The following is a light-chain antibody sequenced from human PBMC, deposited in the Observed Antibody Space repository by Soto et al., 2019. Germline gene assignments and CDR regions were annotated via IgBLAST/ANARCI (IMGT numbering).Light chain of an antibody. CDR2: GAS. J-gene: IGKJ1*01. CDR3: QQYNNWWT. V-gene: IGKV3-15*01. Sequence: EIVITQSPATLSVSPGERATLSCRASQSVSSNLAWYEQKPGQAPRLLIYGASTTATGIPARLSGSGSGTEFTLTISSLQSEDFAVDYCQQYNNWWTFGQGTQVDIK. CDR1: QSVSSN.